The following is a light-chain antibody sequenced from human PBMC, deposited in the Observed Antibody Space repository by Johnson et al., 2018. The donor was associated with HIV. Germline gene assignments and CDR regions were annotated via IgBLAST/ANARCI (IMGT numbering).Light chain of an antibody. CDR1: SSNIGNNY. Sequence: QSVLTQPPSVSAAPGQKVTISCSGSSSNIGNNYVSWYQQLPGTAPKLLIYENNKRPSGIPDRFSGSTSGTSATLVITGLQTGDEADYHCATWDSSLSVYVCGTGTKVTVL. CDR2: ENN. CDR3: ATWDSSLSVYV. V-gene: IGLV1-51*02. J-gene: IGLJ1*01.